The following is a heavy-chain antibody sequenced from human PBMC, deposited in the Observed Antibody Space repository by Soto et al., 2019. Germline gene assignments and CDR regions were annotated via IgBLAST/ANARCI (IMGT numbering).Heavy chain of an antibody. V-gene: IGHV4-59*01. CDR2: IYDSGST. J-gene: IGHJ5*02. CDR3: ARLSARWPKWFEP. Sequence: QVQLQESGPGLVKPSETLSLTCTVSGVSISNFYGSWIRQPPGKGLEWIGNIYDSGSTNYNPSLNSRATISVDTSKNQFALKLSSVPAADTDVFYCARLSARWPKWFEPWGPGTLVTVSS. CDR1: GVSISNFY. D-gene: IGHD2-15*01.